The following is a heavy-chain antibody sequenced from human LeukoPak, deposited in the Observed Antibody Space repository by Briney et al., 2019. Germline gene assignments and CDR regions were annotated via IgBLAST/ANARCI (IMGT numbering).Heavy chain of an antibody. D-gene: IGHD1-14*01. Sequence: PGGPLRLSCAASGFTFGSYEMNWVRQAPGKGLEWVANIKEDGSEKKYVDSVKGRFTISRDNSKNSLYLQMNSLRVEDTAVYYCARAQSAGLDVWGRGTTVTVSS. V-gene: IGHV3-7*01. CDR1: GFTFGSYE. CDR2: IKEDGSEK. CDR3: ARAQSAGLDV. J-gene: IGHJ6*04.